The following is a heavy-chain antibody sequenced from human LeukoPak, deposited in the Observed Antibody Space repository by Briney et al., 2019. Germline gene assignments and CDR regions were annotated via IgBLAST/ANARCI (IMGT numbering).Heavy chain of an antibody. CDR1: GFTLSDSV. D-gene: IGHD4-23*01. J-gene: IGHJ6*02. Sequence: PGGSLRLSCAASGFTLSDSVMSWVRQAPGKGLEWVSAIDRGGDNTYYGDTVKSRFIISRDIFANTLFMQMNSLRAEDTAFYYCAKMLCYGGAAGYAMLVRGQGTTVTVAS. CDR3: AKMLCYGGAAGYAMLV. V-gene: IGHV3-23*02. CDR2: IDRGGDNT.